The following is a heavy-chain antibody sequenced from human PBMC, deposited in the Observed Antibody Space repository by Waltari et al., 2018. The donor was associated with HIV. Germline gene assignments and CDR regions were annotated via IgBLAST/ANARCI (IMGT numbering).Heavy chain of an antibody. CDR1: GFTYSHFG. V-gene: IGHV3-30*18. Sequence: QVQLVESGGAVVELGKSLRRSCAAPGFTYSHFGIHRVRQAPGKGLDWVAVISFDGRNEYYADSVKGRFTISRDNSKNTVYLQMNSLRADDTAVYYCAKEGWELLQFGYYFDYWGQGTLVTVSS. J-gene: IGHJ4*02. CDR2: ISFDGRNE. D-gene: IGHD1-26*01. CDR3: AKEGWELLQFGYYFDY.